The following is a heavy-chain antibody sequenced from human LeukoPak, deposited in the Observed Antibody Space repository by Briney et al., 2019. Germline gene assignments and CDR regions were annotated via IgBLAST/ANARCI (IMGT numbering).Heavy chain of an antibody. CDR3: ARVGVLLWFGELLYPNWFDP. CDR1: GGPFSSYA. Sequence: ASVKISFKGSGGPFSSYAISWVRQAPGQGLEWMGRIIPIFGTANYPQKFQGRVTITADESTSTAYMELSSLRSEDTAVYYCARVGVLLWFGELLYPNWFDPWGQGTLVTVSS. J-gene: IGHJ5*02. V-gene: IGHV1-69*15. CDR2: IIPIFGTA. D-gene: IGHD3-10*01.